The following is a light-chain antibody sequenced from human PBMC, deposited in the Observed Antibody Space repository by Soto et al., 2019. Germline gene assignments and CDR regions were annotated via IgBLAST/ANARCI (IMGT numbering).Light chain of an antibody. CDR3: QKRRSWQVT. V-gene: IGKV3D-11*02. CDR1: QSINTY. Sequence: VLPQSPVTLSLTQAEGDTLSCRASQSINTYLAWYQQKPGQAPRLLIYDASKRATGIPARFSGSGSGTNFTLTISSLEPEDFAVYYCQKRRSWQVTFGQGTRLEIK. J-gene: IGKJ5*01. CDR2: DAS.